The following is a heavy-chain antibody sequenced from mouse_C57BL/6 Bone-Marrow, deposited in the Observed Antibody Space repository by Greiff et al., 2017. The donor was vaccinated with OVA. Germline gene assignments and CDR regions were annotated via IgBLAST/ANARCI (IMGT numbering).Heavy chain of an antibody. CDR3: ARPYDYDEGPYFDY. V-gene: IGHV1-19*01. D-gene: IGHD2-4*01. CDR2: INPYNGGT. CDR1: GYTFTDYY. J-gene: IGHJ2*01. Sequence: VQLKESGPVLVKPGASVKMSCKASGYTFTDYYMNWVKQSHGKSLEWIGVINPYNGGTSYNQKFKGKATLTVDRSSSTAYMELNSLTSEDSAVYYCARPYDYDEGPYFDYWGQGTTLTVSS.